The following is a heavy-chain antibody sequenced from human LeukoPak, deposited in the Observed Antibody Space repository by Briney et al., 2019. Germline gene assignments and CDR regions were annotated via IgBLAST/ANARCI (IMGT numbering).Heavy chain of an antibody. J-gene: IGHJ4*02. CDR2: TSYDGSNK. V-gene: IGHV3-30*18. CDR1: GFTFSSYG. CDR3: AKEVTRLYCSGGSCYFDY. D-gene: IGHD2-15*01. Sequence: QPGGSLRLSCAASGFTFSSYGMHWVRQAPGKGLEWVAVTSYDGSNKYYADSVKGRFTISRDNSKNTLYLQMNSLRAEDTAVYHCAKEVTRLYCSGGSCYFDYWGQGTLVAVSS.